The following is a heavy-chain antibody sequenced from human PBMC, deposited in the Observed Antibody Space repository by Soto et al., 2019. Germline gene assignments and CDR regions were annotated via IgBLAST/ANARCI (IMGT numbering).Heavy chain of an antibody. Sequence: ASGKVGCKASWYSLTNNYVNCVRQATGQGLEWMGWMNPGSGDTGYAQKFQGRVTMTRDISIATAYMELSSLRSDDTAIYYCARMETFGTLNCLDPWRQGPRVPVS. J-gene: IGHJ5*02. D-gene: IGHD3-16*01. V-gene: IGHV1-8*01. CDR1: WYSLTNNY. CDR2: MNPGSGDT. CDR3: ARMETFGTLNCLDP.